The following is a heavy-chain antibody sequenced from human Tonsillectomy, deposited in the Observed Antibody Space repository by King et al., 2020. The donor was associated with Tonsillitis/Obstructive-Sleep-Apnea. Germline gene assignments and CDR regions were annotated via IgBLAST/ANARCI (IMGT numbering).Heavy chain of an antibody. CDR2: LDPEDGKT. J-gene: IGHJ6*02. D-gene: IGHD1-1*01. Sequence: VQLVQSGAEVKKPGASVKVSCKVSGYTLTELAIFWVRQAPGKGLEWMGGLDPEDGKTVYAQNFQGRFTMTEDTSTDTAYMGLSSLISEDTAVYYCATVTRAGLERLNFYYGLDVWGQGTTVTVSS. CDR1: GYTLTELA. V-gene: IGHV1-24*01. CDR3: ATVTRAGLERLNFYYGLDV.